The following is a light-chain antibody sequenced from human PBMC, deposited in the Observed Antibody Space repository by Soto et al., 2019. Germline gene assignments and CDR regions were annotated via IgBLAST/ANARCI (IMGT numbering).Light chain of an antibody. CDR1: QSLVHSDGNTY. Sequence: DVVVTQSPLSLPVTLGQPASISCRSSQSLVHSDGNTYLNWYQQRSGQSPRRLIYRVSNRDSGVPDRFSGSGSGAIVTLNISRVEAEDVGIYYCMQGTHWPRTFGQGTKVEIK. V-gene: IGKV2-30*02. CDR2: RVS. CDR3: MQGTHWPRT. J-gene: IGKJ1*01.